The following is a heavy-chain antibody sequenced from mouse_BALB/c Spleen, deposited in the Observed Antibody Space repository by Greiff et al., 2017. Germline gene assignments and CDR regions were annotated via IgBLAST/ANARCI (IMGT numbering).Heavy chain of an antibody. J-gene: IGHJ1*01. CDR3: ARDAGGNYGYWYFDV. Sequence: EVKLVESGGGLVQPGGSLRLSCATSGFTFSDFYMEWVRQPPGKRLEWIAASRNKANDYTTEYSASVKGRFIVSRDTSQSILYLQMNALRAEDTAIYYCARDAGGNYGYWYFDVWGAGTTVTVSS. V-gene: IGHV7-1*02. CDR1: GFTFSDFY. D-gene: IGHD2-1*01. CDR2: SRNKANDYTT.